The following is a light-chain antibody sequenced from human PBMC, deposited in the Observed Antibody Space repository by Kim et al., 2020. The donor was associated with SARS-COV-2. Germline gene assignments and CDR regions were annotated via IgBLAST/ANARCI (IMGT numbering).Light chain of an antibody. V-gene: IGLV3-21*01. CDR2: ENS. CDR3: QVWDSDSEHVV. Sequence: APGRPASVTCGGNNIGTKRVQWYQQRPGQAPVLVISENSDRPSGIPERFSGSNSGSTATLTINRVEAGDEADYYCQVWDSDSEHVVFGGGTQLTVL. J-gene: IGLJ2*01. CDR1: NIGTKR.